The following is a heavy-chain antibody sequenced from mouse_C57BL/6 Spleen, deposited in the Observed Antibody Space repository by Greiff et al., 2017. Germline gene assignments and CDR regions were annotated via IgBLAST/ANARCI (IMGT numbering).Heavy chain of an antibody. J-gene: IGHJ3*01. Sequence: VNVVESGAELVKPGASVKISCKASGYAFSSYWMNWVKQRPGKGLEWIGQIYPGDGDTNYNGKFKGKATLTADKSSSTAYMQLSSLTSEDSAVYFCARQATVVDPWFAYWGQGTLVTVSA. CDR2: IYPGDGDT. CDR3: ARQATVVDPWFAY. D-gene: IGHD1-1*01. V-gene: IGHV1-80*01. CDR1: GYAFSSYW.